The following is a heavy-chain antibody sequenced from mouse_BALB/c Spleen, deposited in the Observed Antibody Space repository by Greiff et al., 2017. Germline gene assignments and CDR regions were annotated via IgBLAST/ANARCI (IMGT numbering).Heavy chain of an antibody. CDR3: ARFAY. CDR1: GFTFSSFG. Sequence: VKLVESGGGLVQPGGSRKLSCAASGFTFSSFGMHWVRQAPEKGLEWVAYISSGSSTIYYADTVKGRFTISRDNPKNTLFLQMTSLRSEDTAMYYCARFAYWGQGTLVTVSA. J-gene: IGHJ3*01. CDR2: ISSGSSTI. V-gene: IGHV5-17*02.